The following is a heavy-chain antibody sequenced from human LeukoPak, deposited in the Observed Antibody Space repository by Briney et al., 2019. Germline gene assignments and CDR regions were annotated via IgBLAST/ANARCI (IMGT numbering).Heavy chain of an antibody. J-gene: IGHJ4*02. Sequence: PGGSLRLSCAASGFTLSNYEMNWVRQAPGKGLEWISYITADGSMAYYAGSVKGRFTISRDNAKNSLYLQMNSLRADDTAVYYCARETIDCGDDCYDYWGQGTLATVSS. CDR2: ITADGSMA. V-gene: IGHV3-48*03. CDR3: ARETIDCGDDCYDY. D-gene: IGHD4/OR15-4a*01. CDR1: GFTLSNYE.